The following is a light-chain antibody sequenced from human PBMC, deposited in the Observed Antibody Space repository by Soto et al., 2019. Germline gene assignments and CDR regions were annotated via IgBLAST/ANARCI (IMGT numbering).Light chain of an antibody. J-gene: IGLJ3*02. Sequence: QSVLTQSPSASASPGASVKLTCTLSSGHSDCAIAWPQQQPEQGPRHLMKVTSDGSHTTGVWIPDRVSGSSSGADRYLTIPRLRSEDEAYYYCPAWGTGGVFGGGTKLTVL. CDR3: PAWGTGGV. CDR2: VTSDGSH. V-gene: IGLV4-69*01. CDR1: SGHSDCA.